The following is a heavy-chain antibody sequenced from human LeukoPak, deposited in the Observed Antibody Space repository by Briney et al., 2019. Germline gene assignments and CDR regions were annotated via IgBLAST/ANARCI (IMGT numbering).Heavy chain of an antibody. J-gene: IGHJ6*03. CDR1: GGSISSNNW. CDR2: IFHSGST. D-gene: IGHD3-3*01. CDR3: ARETYYDFWSGPEGAMDV. V-gene: IGHV4-4*02. Sequence: SETLSLTCAVSGGSISSNNWWSWVRQPPGKGLEWIGEIFHSGSTNYNPSLKSRVTISVDTSKNQFSLKLSSVTAADTAVYYCARETYYDFWSGPEGAMDVWGKGTTVTVSS.